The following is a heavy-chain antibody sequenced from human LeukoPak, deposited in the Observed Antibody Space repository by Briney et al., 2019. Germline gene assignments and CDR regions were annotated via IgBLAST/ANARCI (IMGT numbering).Heavy chain of an antibody. Sequence: SETLSLTCAVYGGSFSGYYWSWIRQPPGKGLEWIGEINHSGSTNYNPSLKSRVTISVDTSKNQFSLKLSSVTAADTAVYYCARGDRIVVVTAIGPLDYWGQGTLVTVSS. D-gene: IGHD2-21*02. V-gene: IGHV4-34*01. CDR1: GGSFSGYY. CDR2: INHSGST. CDR3: ARGDRIVVVTAIGPLDY. J-gene: IGHJ4*02.